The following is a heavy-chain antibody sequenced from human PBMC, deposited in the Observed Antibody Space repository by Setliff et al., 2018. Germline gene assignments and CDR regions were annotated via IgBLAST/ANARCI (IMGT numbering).Heavy chain of an antibody. V-gene: IGHV4-34*01. CDR3: ARGRRITMIVVPPGVFDI. Sequence: SETLSLTCAVYGGSFSGYYWSWFRQPPGKGPEWIGEIDQSGITNYNPSLKSRVTISIDTSKNQFSLRLSSVTATDTAVYYCARGRRITMIVVPPGVFDIWGQGTMVTVSS. D-gene: IGHD3-22*01. J-gene: IGHJ3*02. CDR1: GGSFSGYY. CDR2: IDQSGIT.